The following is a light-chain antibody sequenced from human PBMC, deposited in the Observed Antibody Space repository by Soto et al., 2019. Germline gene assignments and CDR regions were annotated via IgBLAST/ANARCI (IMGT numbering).Light chain of an antibody. Sequence: DIQMTQSPSSLSASVGDRVTITCRASQSISTYLNWYQQKPGKAPKLLISAASSLQSGVPSRFSGSRSGTEFTLTISRLHAEDSATYQCQQSYTTPLTFGGGTKVEIK. V-gene: IGKV1-39*01. CDR3: QQSYTTPLT. CDR1: QSISTY. J-gene: IGKJ4*01. CDR2: AAS.